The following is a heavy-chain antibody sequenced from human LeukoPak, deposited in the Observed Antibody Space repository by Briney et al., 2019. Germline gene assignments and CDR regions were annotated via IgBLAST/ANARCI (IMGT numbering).Heavy chain of an antibody. D-gene: IGHD3-16*01. CDR3: ARDGGIIRFGGQDV. CDR2: MNRDGSEK. Sequence: GGSLRLSCAASGFTFSSFSMTWVRQAPGKGLEWVANMNRDGSEKNYVDSIKGRFTISRDNAANSLYLQMNSLRVEDTAVYYCARDGGIIRFGGQDVWGQGTTVIVS. CDR1: GFTFSSFS. V-gene: IGHV3-7*01. J-gene: IGHJ6*02.